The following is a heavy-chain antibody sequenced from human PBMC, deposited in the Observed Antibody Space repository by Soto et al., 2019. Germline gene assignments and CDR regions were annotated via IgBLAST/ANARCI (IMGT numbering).Heavy chain of an antibody. CDR3: ANEQLGAEGFLEWLQGSYGMDV. Sequence: QVQLVESGGGVVQPGRSLRLSCAASGFTFSSYGMHWVRQAPGKGLEWVAVISYDGSNKYYADSVKGRFTISRDNSKNTLYLQMSSLRAEDTAVYYCANEQLGAEGFLEWLQGSYGMDVWGQGSTVTFSS. CDR2: ISYDGSNK. CDR1: GFTFSSYG. J-gene: IGHJ6*02. D-gene: IGHD3-3*01. V-gene: IGHV3-30*18.